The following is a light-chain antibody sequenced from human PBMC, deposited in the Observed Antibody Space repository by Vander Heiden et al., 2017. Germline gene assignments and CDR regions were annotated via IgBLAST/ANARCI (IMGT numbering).Light chain of an antibody. V-gene: IGKV1-33*01. CDR3: QQYDSLPIT. CDR2: DAS. J-gene: IGKJ5*01. CDR1: QDISNY. Sequence: DIQMTQSPSSLSASVGDRVTITCRASQDISNYLNWYQQKPGKAPKLLIYDASNLETGVPSRFSGSGSGTDFTFTISSLQPEDIATYYCQQYDSLPITFGQGTRLEIK.